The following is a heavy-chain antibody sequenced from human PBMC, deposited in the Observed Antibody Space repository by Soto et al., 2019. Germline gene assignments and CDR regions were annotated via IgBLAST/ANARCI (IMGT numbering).Heavy chain of an antibody. D-gene: IGHD3-10*01. CDR2: INYNSRAT. J-gene: IGHJ6*02. Sequence: EVQLLESGGGLVQPGGSLRLSCETSGFSFNSYAMTWVRQAPGMGLEWVAVINYNSRATFHAQSVKGRFTISRETSRDTVFLSMDTLSAGATPVYYCVKQRGSTKTYFYDMELWGLGTTVIVSS. CDR3: VKQRGSTKTYFYDMEL. V-gene: IGHV3-23*01. CDR1: GFSFNSYA.